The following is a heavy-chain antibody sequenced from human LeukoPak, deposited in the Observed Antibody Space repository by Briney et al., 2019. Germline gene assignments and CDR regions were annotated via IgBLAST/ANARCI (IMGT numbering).Heavy chain of an antibody. CDR1: GFSFSTYS. Sequence: GGSLRLSCAASGFSFSTYSMNWVRQAPGKGLEWVSAISGSGGSTYYADSVKGRFTISRDNSKNTLYLQMNSLRAEDTAVYYCAKGHYDFWSGLSGYYYGMDVWGQGTTVTVSS. J-gene: IGHJ6*02. V-gene: IGHV3-23*01. CDR2: ISGSGGST. CDR3: AKGHYDFWSGLSGYYYGMDV. D-gene: IGHD3-3*01.